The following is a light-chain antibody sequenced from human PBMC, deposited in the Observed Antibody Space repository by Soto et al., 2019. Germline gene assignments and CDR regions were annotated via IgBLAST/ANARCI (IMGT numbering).Light chain of an antibody. CDR1: SSDVGGYNY. J-gene: IGLJ2*01. V-gene: IGLV2-11*01. CDR2: DVS. CDR3: CSYAGSVV. Sequence: QSALTQPRSESGSPGQSVTISCTGTSSDVGGYNYVSWYQQHPGKAPKLMIYDVSKRPSGVPDRFSGSKSGNTASLTISGLQAEDEADYYCCSYAGSVVFGGGTKVTVL.